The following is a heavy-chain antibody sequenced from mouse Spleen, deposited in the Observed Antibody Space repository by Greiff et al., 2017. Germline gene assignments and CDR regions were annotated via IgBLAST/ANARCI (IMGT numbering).Heavy chain of an antibody. Sequence: VQLQQSGPQLVRPGASVKISCKASGYSFTSYWMHWVKQRPGQGLEWIGMIDPSDSETRLNQKFKDKATLTVDKSSSTAYMQLSSPTSEDSAVYYCARGDYGFAYWGQGTLVTVSA. CDR2: IDPSDSET. CDR1: GYSFTSYW. D-gene: IGHD1-1*01. J-gene: IGHJ3*01. CDR3: ARGDYGFAY. V-gene: IGHV1S127*01.